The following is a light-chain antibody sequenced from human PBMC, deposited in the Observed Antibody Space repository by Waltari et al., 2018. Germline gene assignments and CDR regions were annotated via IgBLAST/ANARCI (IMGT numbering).Light chain of an antibody. CDR2: EVY. V-gene: IGLV2-8*01. CDR3: SSYAGSENVV. CDR1: SNNVGGYNY. Sequence: QSALTQPPSAPGSLRQSVTLPCTGTSNNVGGYNYVSWYQQHPGKAPRLMIYEVYNRPSGVPDRFSGSKSGNTASLTVSGLQADDEADYYCSSYAGSENVVFGGGTKLTVL. J-gene: IGLJ3*02.